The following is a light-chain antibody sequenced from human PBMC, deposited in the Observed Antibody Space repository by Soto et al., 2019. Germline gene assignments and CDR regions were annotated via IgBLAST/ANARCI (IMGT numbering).Light chain of an antibody. CDR3: QSYDSSKSGSGVL. Sequence: QSVLTQPPSVSGAPGQRVTISCTGSSSNIGADYDVYWCQQLPGTAPKLLISGNNNRPSGVPDRFSGSKSGTSASLAITGLQAEDEADYYCQSYDSSKSGSGVLFGGGTKLTVL. V-gene: IGLV1-40*01. CDR1: SSNIGADYD. CDR2: GNN. J-gene: IGLJ3*02.